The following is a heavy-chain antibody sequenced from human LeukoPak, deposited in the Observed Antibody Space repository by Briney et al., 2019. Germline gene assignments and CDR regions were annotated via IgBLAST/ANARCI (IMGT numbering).Heavy chain of an antibody. CDR1: GFTFSSYA. J-gene: IGHJ6*02. CDR2: ISYGGSNK. CDR3: AKGSAITMVRAHHHPPQGVPDYYYGMDV. V-gene: IGHV3-30*18. D-gene: IGHD3-10*01. Sequence: GGSLRLSCAASGFTFSSYAMSWVRQAPGKGLEWVAVISYGGSNKYYADSVKGRFTISRDNSKNTLYLQMNSLRAEDTAVYYCAKGSAITMVRAHHHPPQGVPDYYYGMDVWGQGTTVTVSS.